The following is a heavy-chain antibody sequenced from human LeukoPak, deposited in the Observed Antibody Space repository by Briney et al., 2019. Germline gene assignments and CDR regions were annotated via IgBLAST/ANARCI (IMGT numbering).Heavy chain of an antibody. CDR3: ARRDGALFDF. CDR1: GGSISSSSYY. V-gene: IGHV4-39*01. D-gene: IGHD4-17*01. CDR2: IYYSGST. Sequence: SETLSLTCTVSGGSISSSSYYWGWIRQPPGKGLEWIGSIYYSGSTYYYPSLKSRVTISVDTTKNQFSMKLSSVTAADTAVYYCARRDGALFDFWGQGTLVTVSS. J-gene: IGHJ4*02.